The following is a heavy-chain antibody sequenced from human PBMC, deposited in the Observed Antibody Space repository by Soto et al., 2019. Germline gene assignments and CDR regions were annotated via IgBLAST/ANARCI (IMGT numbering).Heavy chain of an antibody. J-gene: IGHJ4*02. V-gene: IGHV3-30*04. Sequence: GGSLRLSCAASGFTSSFYAMHWVRQAPGKGLEWVAVISYNGRNKHYVDSVKGRFTISRDNSQDTLYLQMDSLRPDDTAVYYCARQAKIGDRSQFYFDSWAREPWSPSPQ. CDR2: ISYNGRNK. CDR1: GFTSSFYA. CDR3: ARQAKIGDRSQFYFDS. D-gene: IGHD3-16*01.